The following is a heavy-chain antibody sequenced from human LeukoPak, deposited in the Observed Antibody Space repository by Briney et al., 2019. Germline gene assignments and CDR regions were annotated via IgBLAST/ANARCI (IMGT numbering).Heavy chain of an antibody. D-gene: IGHD6-13*01. J-gene: IGHJ5*02. CDR1: GFTFSSYA. CDR3: ARDRGSSSWYEFDP. CDR2: ISSSSSTI. V-gene: IGHV3-48*01. Sequence: GGSLRLSCAASGFTFSSYAMHWVRQAPGKGLEWVSYISSSSSTIYYADSVKGRFTISRDNAKNSLYLQMNSLRAEDTAVYYCARDRGSSSWYEFDPWGQGTLVTVSS.